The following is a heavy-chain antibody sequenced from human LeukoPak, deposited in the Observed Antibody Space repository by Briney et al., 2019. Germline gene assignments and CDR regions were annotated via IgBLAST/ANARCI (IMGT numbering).Heavy chain of an antibody. D-gene: IGHD3-22*01. CDR3: ARDWEYYDSSGYYRAYYFDY. V-gene: IGHV3-7*01. J-gene: IGHJ4*02. CDR2: IKQDGSEK. CDR1: GFTFSNYW. Sequence: GGSLRLSCAASGFTFSNYWMNWVRQAPGKGLEWVANIKQDGSEKYYVDSVKGRFTVSRDNAKNSLYLQMNSLRAEDTAVYYCARDWEYYDSSGYYRAYYFDYWGQGTLVTVSS.